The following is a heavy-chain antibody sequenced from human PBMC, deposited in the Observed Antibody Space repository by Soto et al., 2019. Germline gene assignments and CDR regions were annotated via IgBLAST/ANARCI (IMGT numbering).Heavy chain of an antibody. V-gene: IGHV1-69*12. CDR2: IIPTFGTA. D-gene: IGHD5-12*01. J-gene: IGHJ2*01. Sequence: QVQLVQSGAEVKKPGSSVTVSCKASGGTFSSYTISWVRQAPGQGLEWTGGIIPTFGTANYAHKLQGRVTITEYESTSKAYMELSSVRSEITGVYCCVRGRLRWLQEWYFDLWGRGTLVTVSS. CDR3: VRGRLRWLQEWYFDL. CDR1: GGTFSSYT.